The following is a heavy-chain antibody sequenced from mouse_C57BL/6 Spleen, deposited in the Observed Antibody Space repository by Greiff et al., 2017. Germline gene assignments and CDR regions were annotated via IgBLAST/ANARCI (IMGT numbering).Heavy chain of an antibody. V-gene: IGHV5-6*01. J-gene: IGHJ3*01. CDR3: ARDYGSSAWFAY. CDR2: ISSGGSYT. CDR1: GFTFSSYG. Sequence: EVKLLESGGDLVKPGGSLKLSCAASGFTFSSYGMSWVRQTPDKRLEWVATISSGGSYTYYPASVKGRFTISRDNAKNTLYLQMSSLKSEDTAMYYCARDYGSSAWFAYWGQGTLVTVSA. D-gene: IGHD1-1*01.